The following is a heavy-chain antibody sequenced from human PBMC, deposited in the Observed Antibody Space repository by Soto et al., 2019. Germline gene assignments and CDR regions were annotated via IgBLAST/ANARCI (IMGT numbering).Heavy chain of an antibody. CDR3: TTDRAYLDY. J-gene: IGHJ4*02. CDR2: ISSTSSTV. Sequence: EVQLVESGGGLVQPGGSLRLSCAASGFTFSTYSMNWVRQVPGKGLEWVSFISSTSSTVYYADSVKGRFTISRDNAKNSLYLQMSSLRAEDTAVYYCTTDRAYLDYWGRGTLVTVSS. V-gene: IGHV3-48*01. CDR1: GFTFSTYS.